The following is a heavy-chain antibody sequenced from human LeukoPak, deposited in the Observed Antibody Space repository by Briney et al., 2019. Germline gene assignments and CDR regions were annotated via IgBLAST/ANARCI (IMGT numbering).Heavy chain of an antibody. Sequence: ASVKVSCKASGGTFSSYAISWVRQAPGQGLEWMGGIIPIFGTANYAQKFQGRVTITTDESTSTAYMELSSLRSEDTAVYYCAGSHSRSYSEYFQHWGQGTLVTVSS. D-gene: IGHD1-26*01. J-gene: IGHJ1*01. V-gene: IGHV1-69*05. CDR2: IIPIFGTA. CDR1: GGTFSSYA. CDR3: AGSHSRSYSEYFQH.